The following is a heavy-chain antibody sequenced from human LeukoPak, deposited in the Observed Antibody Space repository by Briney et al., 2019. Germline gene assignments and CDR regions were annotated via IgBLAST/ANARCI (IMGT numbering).Heavy chain of an antibody. J-gene: IGHJ4*02. D-gene: IGHD1-26*01. CDR3: ARGQWELNNMYYFDY. CDR2: IYYSGST. Sequence: SETLSLTCTVSGGSISSYYWSWIRQPPGKGLEWIGYIYYSGSTNYNPSLKSRVTISVDTSKNQFSLKLSSVTAADTAVYYCARGQWELNNMYYFDYWGQGTLVTVSS. CDR1: GGSISSYY. V-gene: IGHV4-59*01.